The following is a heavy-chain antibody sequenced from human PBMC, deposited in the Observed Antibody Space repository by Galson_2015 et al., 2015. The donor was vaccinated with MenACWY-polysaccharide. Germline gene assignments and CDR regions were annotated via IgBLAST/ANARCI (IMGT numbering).Heavy chain of an antibody. J-gene: IGHJ4*02. CDR2: ISSSGDNT. CDR3: AKDLRKTTAVTRRLDC. Sequence: SLRLSCAASGFTFSNYAMSWVRQAPGKGLEWVSVISSSGDNTYYADSVKGRFTISGDNSKNTLFLQMNSLRVEDTALYYCAKDLRKTTAVTRRLDCWGQGTPVTVSA. CDR1: GFTFSNYA. V-gene: IGHV3-23*01. D-gene: IGHD4-17*01.